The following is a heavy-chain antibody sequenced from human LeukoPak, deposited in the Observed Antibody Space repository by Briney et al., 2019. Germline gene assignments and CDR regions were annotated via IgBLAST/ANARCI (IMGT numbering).Heavy chain of an antibody. CDR1: EGTFSSYA. Sequence: SGKVSCKPSEGTFSSYAISWVRQAAGQGLECMGGIIPIFGTANYAQKFKGRVTITADKSTSTAYMELSSLRSEDTAVYYCAIGGPLNSPLEWLLFGYFDYWGQGTLVTVSS. D-gene: IGHD3-3*01. J-gene: IGHJ4*02. CDR3: AIGGPLNSPLEWLLFGYFDY. V-gene: IGHV1-69*06. CDR2: IIPIFGTA.